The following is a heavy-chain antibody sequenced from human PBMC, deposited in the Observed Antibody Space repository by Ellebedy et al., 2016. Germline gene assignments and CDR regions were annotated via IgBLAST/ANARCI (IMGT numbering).Heavy chain of an antibody. Sequence: GESLKISCVASGFTFSNYRMRWVRQAPGKGLEWVANINQDGSEKYYVDSVKGRFTISRDNAKNSLYLQMNSLRAEDTAMFYCAIDLGDYWGQGTLVTVSS. CDR3: AIDLGDY. J-gene: IGHJ4*02. D-gene: IGHD3-16*01. CDR1: GFTFSNYR. V-gene: IGHV3-7*01. CDR2: INQDGSEK.